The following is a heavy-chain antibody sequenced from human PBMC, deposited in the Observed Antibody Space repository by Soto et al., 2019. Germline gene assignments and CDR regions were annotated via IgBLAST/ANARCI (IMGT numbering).Heavy chain of an antibody. V-gene: IGHV1-69*01. D-gene: IGHD1-26*01. CDR1: GGTFSSYS. CDR3: ATDGGRHSGGIDY. Sequence: QVQLVQSGAEVKKPGSSVKVSCKASGGTFSSYSINWVRQAPGQGLEWMGEIIPSSATANYEQKFQGRVTITADESTSTAYMELSSLRSEDTAVYYCATDGGRHSGGIDYWGQGTLVTVSS. J-gene: IGHJ4*02. CDR2: IIPSSATA.